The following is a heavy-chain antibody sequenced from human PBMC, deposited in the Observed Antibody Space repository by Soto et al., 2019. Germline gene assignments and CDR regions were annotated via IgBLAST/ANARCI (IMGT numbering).Heavy chain of an antibody. CDR2: ISAYNGNT. CDR1: GYTFTSYG. Sequence: ASVKVSCKASGYTFTSYGISLVRPAPCKGVDWMGWISAYNGNTNYAQKLQGRVTMTTDTSTSTAYMELRSLRSDDTAVYYCARTLQDIVVVPAEYNWFDPWGQGTLVTVSS. D-gene: IGHD2-2*01. V-gene: IGHV1-18*01. J-gene: IGHJ5*02. CDR3: ARTLQDIVVVPAEYNWFDP.